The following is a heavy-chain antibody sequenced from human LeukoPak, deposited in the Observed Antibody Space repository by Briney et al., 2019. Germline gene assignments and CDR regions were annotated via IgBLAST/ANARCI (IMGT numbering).Heavy chain of an antibody. D-gene: IGHD6-19*01. CDR2: ISSSSNYI. V-gene: IGHV3-21*01. CDR3: ARDRSSGWYIFDY. J-gene: IGHJ4*02. Sequence: PGGSLRLSCAASGFTFNSYSMNWVRQAPGKGLEWVSSISSSSNYIYYADSVKGRFTISRDNAKNSLYLQMNSLRAEDTAVYYCARDRSSGWYIFDYWAQGTLVTVSS. CDR1: GFTFNSYS.